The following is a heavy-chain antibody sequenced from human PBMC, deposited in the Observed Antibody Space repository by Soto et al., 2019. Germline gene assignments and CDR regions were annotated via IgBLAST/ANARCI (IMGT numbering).Heavy chain of an antibody. V-gene: IGHV1-69*01. D-gene: IGHD5-18*01. Sequence: QVQLVQSGAEVKKPGSSVKVSCKASGGTFGSYAISWVRQAPGQGLEWMGGIIPIFGTANYAQKFQGRVTITADESTSTAYMELSSLRSEDTAVYYCARVPIDGYSYSYGMDVWGQGTTVTVSS. CDR2: IIPIFGTA. CDR1: GGTFGSYA. J-gene: IGHJ6*02. CDR3: ARVPIDGYSYSYGMDV.